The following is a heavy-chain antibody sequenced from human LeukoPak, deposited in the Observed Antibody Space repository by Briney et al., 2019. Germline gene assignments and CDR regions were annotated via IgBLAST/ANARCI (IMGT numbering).Heavy chain of an antibody. D-gene: IGHD6-13*01. CDR3: ARDHGKAGDDAFDI. CDR1: GFTVSSNY. CDR2: IYSGGST. Sequence: GGSLRLSCAASGFTVSSNYMSWVRQAPGKGLEWVSVIYSGGSTYYADSVKGRFTISRDNSKNTLYLQVNSLRAEDTAVYYCARDHGKAGDDAFDIWGQGTMVTVSS. J-gene: IGHJ3*02. V-gene: IGHV3-53*01.